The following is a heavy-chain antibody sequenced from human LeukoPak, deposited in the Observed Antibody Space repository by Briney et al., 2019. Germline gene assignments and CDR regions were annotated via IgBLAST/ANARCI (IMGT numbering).Heavy chain of an antibody. Sequence: GGSLRLSCAASGFSFSYALSWVRRAPGKGLEWVSGISGSGSTAVYTDSVRGRFTVSRDNSKNTLYLQMNSLRDEDTAAYYCAKDALGGSGSYSWGTFDYWGQGTLVIVS. V-gene: IGHV3-23*01. D-gene: IGHD3-10*01. CDR1: GFSFSYA. CDR3: AKDALGGSGSYSWGTFDY. J-gene: IGHJ4*02. CDR2: ISGSGSTA.